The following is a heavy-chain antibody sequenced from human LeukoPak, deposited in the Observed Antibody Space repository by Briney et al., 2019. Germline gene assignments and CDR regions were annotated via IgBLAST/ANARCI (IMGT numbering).Heavy chain of an antibody. D-gene: IGHD3-3*01. CDR3: ARGSGGPPQVLDY. V-gene: IGHV1-2*02. CDR2: INPNSGGT. J-gene: IGHJ4*02. Sequence: ASVKVSCKASGYTFTGYYIRWVRQAPGQGLEWMGWINPNSGGTSYAQKFQGRVTMTRDTSISTVYMELNRLRSDDTAVFYCARGSGGPPQVLDYWGQGTLVTVSS. CDR1: GYTFTGYY.